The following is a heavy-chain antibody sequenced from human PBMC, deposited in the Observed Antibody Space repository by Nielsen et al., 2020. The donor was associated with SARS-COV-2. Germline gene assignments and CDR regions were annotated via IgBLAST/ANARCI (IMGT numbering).Heavy chain of an antibody. J-gene: IGHJ4*02. CDR2: IDSGGST. D-gene: IGHD1-26*01. V-gene: IGHV3-53*01. CDR1: GFTVTSNY. Sequence: GESLKISCAASGFTVTSNYMTWVRQAPGKGLEWVSVIDSGGSTYYAGSVKGRFTIFRDKSKNTLDLQMNSLRAEDTAVYYCARTVSWKWNDSWGQGTLVTVSS. CDR3: ARTVSWKWNDS.